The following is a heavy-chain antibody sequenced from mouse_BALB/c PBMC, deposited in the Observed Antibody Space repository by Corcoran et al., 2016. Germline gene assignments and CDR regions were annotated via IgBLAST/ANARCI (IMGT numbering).Heavy chain of an antibody. D-gene: IGHD1-1*01. Sequence: QIQLVQSGPELKKPGETVKISCKASGYTFTNYGMNWVKQAPGKGLKWMGWINTYTGEPTYADDFKGRFAFSLETSASTDYLQINNLKNEDTATYFCARPLYYYGSSYGYWGQGTTLTVSS. CDR1: GYTFTNYG. J-gene: IGHJ2*01. CDR2: INTYTGEP. V-gene: IGHV9-3-1*01. CDR3: ARPLYYYGSSYGY.